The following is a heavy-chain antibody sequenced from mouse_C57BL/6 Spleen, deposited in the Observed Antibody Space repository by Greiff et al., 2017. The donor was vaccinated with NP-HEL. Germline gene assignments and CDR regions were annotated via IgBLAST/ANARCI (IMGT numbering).Heavy chain of an antibody. D-gene: IGHD1-1*01. CDR2: IYPGDGDT. CDR1: GYAFSSSW. J-gene: IGHJ2*01. Sequence: VQLQQSGPELVKPGASVKISCKASGYAFSSSWMNWVKQRPGKGLEWIGRIYPGDGDTNYNGKFKGKATLTADKSSSTAYMQLSSLTSEDSAVYFCARRGTTVGSYFDYWGQGTTLTVSS. V-gene: IGHV1-82*01. CDR3: ARRGTTVGSYFDY.